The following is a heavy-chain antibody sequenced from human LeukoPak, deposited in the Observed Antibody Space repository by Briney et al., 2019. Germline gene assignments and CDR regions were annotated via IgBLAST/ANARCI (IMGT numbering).Heavy chain of an antibody. CDR1: GGSFSGYY. Sequence: SETLSLTCAVYGGSFSGYYWSWIRQPPGKELEWIREINHSGSTNYNPSLKSRVTISVDTSKNKFSQKMRSVTAADTAVYYCARGEVFYYDSSGYYYWFDPWGQGTLVTVSS. V-gene: IGHV4-34*01. J-gene: IGHJ5*02. D-gene: IGHD3-22*01. CDR2: INHSGST. CDR3: ARGEVFYYDSSGYYYWFDP.